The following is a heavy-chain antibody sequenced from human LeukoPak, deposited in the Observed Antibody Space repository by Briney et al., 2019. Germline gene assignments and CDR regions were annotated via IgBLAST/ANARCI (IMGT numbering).Heavy chain of an antibody. CDR2: IIPIFGTA. CDR1: GGTFSSYA. D-gene: IGHD6-19*01. J-gene: IGHJ3*02. Sequence: SVKVSCKASGGTFSSYAISWVRQAPGQGLEWMGRIIPIFGTANYAQKFQGRVTITTDTSTSTAYMELRSLRSDDTAVYYCAKVAGDDAFDIWGQGTMVTVSS. CDR3: AKVAGDDAFDI. V-gene: IGHV1-69*05.